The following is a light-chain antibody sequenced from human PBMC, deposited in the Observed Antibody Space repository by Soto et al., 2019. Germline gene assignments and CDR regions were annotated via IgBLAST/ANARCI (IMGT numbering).Light chain of an antibody. J-gene: IGKJ1*01. CDR1: QSVNSN. CDR3: QQYNNWPWT. Sequence: ETVMTQSPATLSVSPGERATLSCRASQSVNSNLAWYQQKLGQAPRVLIYGASTRATGIPARFSGSGSGTEFTLTISSLQSEDFAVYYCQQYNNWPWTFGQGTKVEIK. V-gene: IGKV3-15*01. CDR2: GAS.